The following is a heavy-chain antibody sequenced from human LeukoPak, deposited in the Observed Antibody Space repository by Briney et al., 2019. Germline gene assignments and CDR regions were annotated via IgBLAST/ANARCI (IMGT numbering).Heavy chain of an antibody. D-gene: IGHD3-22*01. V-gene: IGHV1-8*01. Sequence: ASVKVSCKASGYTFTSYDINWVRQATGQGLEWMGWMNHNSGNTGYAQKFQGRVTMTRNTSISTAYMELSSLRSEDTAVYYCARGRNYDSSGYYSYYYYYYMDVWGKGTTVTISS. CDR3: ARGRNYDSSGYYSYYYYYYMDV. CDR2: MNHNSGNT. J-gene: IGHJ6*03. CDR1: GYTFTSYD.